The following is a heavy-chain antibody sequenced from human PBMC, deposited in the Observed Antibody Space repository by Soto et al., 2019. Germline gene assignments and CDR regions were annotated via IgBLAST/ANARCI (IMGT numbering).Heavy chain of an antibody. CDR3: ARSTVRHAFDI. V-gene: IGHV4-59*11. CDR1: GGSNSSHY. Sequence: PSEILSLTCTVSGGSNSSHYWNWIRQSPGKGLEWIGHIHDSGDTNYNPSLRSRVSISLETSKKQFSLRVNSLTAADTAVYFCARSTVRHAFDIWGQGTVVTVSS. J-gene: IGHJ3*02. D-gene: IGHD4-4*01. CDR2: IHDSGDT.